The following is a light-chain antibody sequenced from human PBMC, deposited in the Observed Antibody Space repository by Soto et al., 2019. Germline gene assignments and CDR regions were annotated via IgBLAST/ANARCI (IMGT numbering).Light chain of an antibody. CDR2: KAS. J-gene: IGKJ1*01. CDR1: QSISSW. V-gene: IGKV1-5*03. CDR3: QQYNSFSWT. Sequence: DVHMTQYPSTLSASLGDIVSITWRASQSISSWLAWYQQKPGKAPKLLIYKASSLEGGVPSRFSGSGSGTEFTLTISSLQPDDFATYYCQQYNSFSWTFGQGTKVDI.